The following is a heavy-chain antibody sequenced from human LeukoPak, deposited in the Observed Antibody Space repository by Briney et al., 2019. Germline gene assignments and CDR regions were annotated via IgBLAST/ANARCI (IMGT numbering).Heavy chain of an antibody. D-gene: IGHD3-10*01. J-gene: IGHJ4*02. CDR2: IYYSGST. CDR3: ARDELVRGGIDY. CDR1: GGSISSYY. Sequence: SETLSLTCTVSGGSISSYYWSWIRQPPGKGLEWIGYIYYSGSTNYNPSLKSRVTISVDTSKNQFSLKPSSVTAADTAVYYCARDELVRGGIDYWGQGTLVTVSS. V-gene: IGHV4-59*12.